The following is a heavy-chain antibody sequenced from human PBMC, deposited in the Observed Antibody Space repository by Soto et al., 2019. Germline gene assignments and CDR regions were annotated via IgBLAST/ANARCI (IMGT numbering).Heavy chain of an antibody. CDR3: ARDAPPPELRFLEWHNYDYNGMDV. Sequence: QVQVAQSGDEVKETGASVRVSCKTSGYSFTAYGISWVRQAPGQGLEWMGWISCYNGKTKYAKKVQGRVTMTTDTTPSTAYMEVRSLRSDVTAIYYCARDAPPPELRFLEWHNYDYNGMDVWGQGTTVTVSS. D-gene: IGHD3-3*01. J-gene: IGHJ6*02. V-gene: IGHV1-18*01. CDR2: ISCYNGKT. CDR1: GYSFTAYG.